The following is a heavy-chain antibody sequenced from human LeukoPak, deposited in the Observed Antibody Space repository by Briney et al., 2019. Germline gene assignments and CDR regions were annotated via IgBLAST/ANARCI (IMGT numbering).Heavy chain of an antibody. CDR1: GFTFDDYA. CDR3: AKVKGLTG. Sequence: GRSLRLSCAASGFTFDDYAMHWVRQAPGKGLEWVSGFSWNSGSIGYADSVKGRFTISRDNAKNSLYLQMNSLRAEDTALYYCAKVKGLTGWGQGTLVTVSS. V-gene: IGHV3-9*01. J-gene: IGHJ4*02. D-gene: IGHD1-20*01. CDR2: FSWNSGSI.